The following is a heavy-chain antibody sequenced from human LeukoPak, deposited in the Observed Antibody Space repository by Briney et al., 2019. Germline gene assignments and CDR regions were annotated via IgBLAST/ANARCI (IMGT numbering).Heavy chain of an antibody. CDR2: INHSGNT. J-gene: IGHJ6*02. D-gene: IGHD2-2*01. CDR1: GGAFSGYY. Sequence: SETLSLTCAVYGGAFSGYYWSWIRQPPGKGLEWIGEINHSGNTNYNPSLRSRVTISVDTSKNQFSLNLSSVTAADTAVYYCARGERPGYCSSTSCSDYYYYAMDVWGQGTTVTVSS. V-gene: IGHV4-34*01. CDR3: ARGERPGYCSSTSCSDYYYYAMDV.